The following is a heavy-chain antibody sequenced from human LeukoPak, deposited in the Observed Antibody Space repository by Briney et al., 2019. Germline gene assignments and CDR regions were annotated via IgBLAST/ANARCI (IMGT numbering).Heavy chain of an antibody. CDR1: GGTFNNFA. D-gene: IGHD3-3*01. CDR3: ASPVKYYDTWSGYPPFDY. Sequence: SVKVSCKASGGTFNNFAISWVRQAPGQGLEWVGGIIPMSGTANYAQKFQGGVTITADESTSTAYMELSSLRSEDTAIYYCASPVKYYDTWSGYPPFDYWGQGTLVTVSS. J-gene: IGHJ4*02. CDR2: IIPMSGTA. V-gene: IGHV1-69*13.